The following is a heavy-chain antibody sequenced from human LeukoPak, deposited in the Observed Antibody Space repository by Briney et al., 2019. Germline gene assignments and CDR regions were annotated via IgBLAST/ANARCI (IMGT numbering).Heavy chain of an antibody. CDR2: IYSGGST. CDR3: ASCPEHYGVFRRNYFDY. Sequence: GSLLLSCAASGFTVSSNYMSWVRQAPGKGLEWVSVIYSGGSTYYADSVKGRFTISRDNSKNTLYLQMNSLRAEDTAVYYCASCPEHYGVFRRNYFDYWGQGTLVTVSS. D-gene: IGHD4-17*01. J-gene: IGHJ4*02. V-gene: IGHV3-53*01. CDR1: GFTVSSNY.